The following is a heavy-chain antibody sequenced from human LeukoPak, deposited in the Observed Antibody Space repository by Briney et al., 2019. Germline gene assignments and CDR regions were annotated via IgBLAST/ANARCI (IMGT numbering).Heavy chain of an antibody. D-gene: IGHD2-2*01. J-gene: IGHJ6*02. CDR3: VKDRPCDVYMPMDA. CDR1: GFTFSGYS. V-gene: IGHV3-23*01. CDR2: LGRSGENK. Sequence: GGSLRLSCAASGFTFSGYSMSWVRQAPGKGLEWVSGLGRSGENKYYADSVKGRFTISRDNSKDTVYLQMNSLRGEDTAIYYCVKDRPCDVYMPMDAWGQGTTVTVSS.